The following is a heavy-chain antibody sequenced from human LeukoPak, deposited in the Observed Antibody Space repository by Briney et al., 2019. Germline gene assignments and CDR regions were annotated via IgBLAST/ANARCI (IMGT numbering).Heavy chain of an antibody. V-gene: IGHV4-38-2*02. D-gene: IGHD3-10*01. Sequence: SETLSLTCTVSGYSISSGYYWGWIRQPPGKGLEWIGSIYHSGSTYYNPSLKSRVTISVDTSKKQFSLTLTSMTAADTAVYYCARVPHYYFGYGYFDSWGQGTLVTVSS. J-gene: IGHJ4*02. CDR3: ARVPHYYFGYGYFDS. CDR2: IYHSGST. CDR1: GYSISSGYY.